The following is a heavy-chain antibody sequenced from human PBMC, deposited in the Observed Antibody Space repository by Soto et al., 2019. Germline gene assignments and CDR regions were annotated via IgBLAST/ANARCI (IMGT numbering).Heavy chain of an antibody. Sequence: PSETLSLTCTVSGGSISSYYWSWIRQPPGKGLEWIGYIYYSGSTNYNPSLKSRVTISVDTSKNQFSLKLSSMTAADTAVYYCARDTHYDFWSGYPDAFDIWGQGTMVTVSS. CDR2: IYYSGST. CDR3: ARDTHYDFWSGYPDAFDI. J-gene: IGHJ3*02. D-gene: IGHD3-3*01. V-gene: IGHV4-59*01. CDR1: GGSISSYY.